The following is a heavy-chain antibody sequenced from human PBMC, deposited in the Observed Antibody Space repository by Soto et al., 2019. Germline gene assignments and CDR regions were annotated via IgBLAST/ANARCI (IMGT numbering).Heavy chain of an antibody. CDR2: MSHGGST. D-gene: IGHD6-19*01. V-gene: IGHV4-4*02. CDR3: GRSFGWYAFDS. CDR1: GVSIDSSYW. Sequence: PSETLSLTCDVSGVSIDSSYWWGWVRQPPGRDLEWLGDMSHGGSTNYNPSLKSRVTILLDKSKNQFSLSLSFVTAADTATYYCGRSFGWYAFDSGGKGILVTVSS. J-gene: IGHJ4*02.